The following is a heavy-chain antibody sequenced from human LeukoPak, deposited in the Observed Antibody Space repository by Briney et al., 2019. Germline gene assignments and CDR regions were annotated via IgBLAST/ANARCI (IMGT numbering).Heavy chain of an antibody. CDR2: IYYSGST. D-gene: IGHD2-2*01. Sequence: PSETLSLTCTVSGGSISSSSYYWGWIRQPPGKGLEWIGSIYYSGSTYYNPSLKSRVTISVDTSKNQFSLKLSSVTAADTAVYYCARTGYCSSASCSVVKQWLVRVYFDYWGQGTLVTVSS. CDR1: GGSISSSSYY. V-gene: IGHV4-39*01. CDR3: ARTGYCSSASCSVVKQWLVRVYFDY. J-gene: IGHJ4*02.